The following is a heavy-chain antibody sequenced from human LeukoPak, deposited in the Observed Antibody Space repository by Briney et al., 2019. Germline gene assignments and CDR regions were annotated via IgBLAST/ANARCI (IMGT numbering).Heavy chain of an antibody. D-gene: IGHD6-6*01. CDR2: INPNSGGT. Sequence: ASVKVSCKASGYTFTGYYMHWVRQAPGQGLEWMGWINPNSGGTNYAQKFQGRVTMTRDTSISTAYMELSRLRSDDTAVYYCARVGWAPGVDIDTKYSSSMGGGYWGQGTLVTASS. J-gene: IGHJ4*02. CDR1: GYTFTGYY. CDR3: ARVGWAPGVDIDTKYSSSMGGGY. V-gene: IGHV1-2*02.